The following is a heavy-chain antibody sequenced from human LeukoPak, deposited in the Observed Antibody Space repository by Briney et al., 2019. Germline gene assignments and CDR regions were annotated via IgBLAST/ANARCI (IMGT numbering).Heavy chain of an antibody. CDR2: TKKDGSEK. Sequence: PGGSLRLSCGASGFTFSTYWMSWVRQAPGKGLEWVANTKKDGSEKYYVDSVKGRFTISRDNAKNSLYLQMNSLRAEDTAVYYCARLNTAMDGAFDIWGQGTMVTVSS. CDR3: ARLNTAMDGAFDI. D-gene: IGHD5-18*01. CDR1: GFTFSTYW. J-gene: IGHJ3*02. V-gene: IGHV3-7*01.